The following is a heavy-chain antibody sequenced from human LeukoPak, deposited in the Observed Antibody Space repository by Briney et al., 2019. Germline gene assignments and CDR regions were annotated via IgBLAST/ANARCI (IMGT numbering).Heavy chain of an antibody. CDR2: FDPEDGET. CDR3: ATLDVLRYFDWLSAGPYYFDY. CDR1: GYTLTELS. V-gene: IGHV1-24*01. D-gene: IGHD3-9*01. J-gene: IGHJ4*02. Sequence: ASVKVSCKVSGYTLTELSMHWVRQAPGKGLEWMGGFDPEDGETIYAQKFQGRVTMTEDTSTDTAYMELSSLRSEDTAVYYCATLDVLRYFDWLSAGPYYFDYWGQGTLVTVSS.